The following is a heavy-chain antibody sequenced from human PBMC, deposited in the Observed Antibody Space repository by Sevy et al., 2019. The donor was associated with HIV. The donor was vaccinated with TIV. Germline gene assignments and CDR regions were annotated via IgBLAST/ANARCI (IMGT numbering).Heavy chain of an antibody. CDR3: AREGGSSWFDAFDI. Sequence: GGSLRLSCAVSGFTFSDHYMDWVRQAPGKGLEWVGLTRNKANSYTTEYAASVKGRFTISRDDSKNSLYLQMNSLKTEDTAVYYCAREGGSSWFDAFDIWGQGTMVNVS. D-gene: IGHD6-13*01. V-gene: IGHV3-72*01. CDR2: TRNKANSYTT. J-gene: IGHJ3*02. CDR1: GFTFSDHY.